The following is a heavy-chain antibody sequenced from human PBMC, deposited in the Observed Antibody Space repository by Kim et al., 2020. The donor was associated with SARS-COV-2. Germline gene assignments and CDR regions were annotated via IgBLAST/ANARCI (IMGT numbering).Heavy chain of an antibody. D-gene: IGHD3-10*01. CDR1: GFTFSSYE. CDR2: ISSSGSAI. CDR3: ARVQAVLLYVPYGVDV. Sequence: GGSLRLSCAASGFTFSSYEMNWVRQAPGKGLEWVSYISSSGSAIYYADSVKGRFTISRDNAKNSLYLQMNSLRAEDTAVYYCARVQAVLLYVPYGVDVWGQGTTVTVSS. V-gene: IGHV3-48*03. J-gene: IGHJ6*02.